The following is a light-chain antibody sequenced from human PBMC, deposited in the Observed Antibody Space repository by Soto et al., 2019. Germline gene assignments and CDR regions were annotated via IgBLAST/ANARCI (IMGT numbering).Light chain of an antibody. V-gene: IGLV2-14*01. J-gene: IGLJ1*01. Sequence: QSVLTQPASVSGSPGQSITISCTGTSSDVGRFNFVSWFQQHPGKAPKLLIYEVTKRPSGVSNRFSGSKSGNTASLTISGLQAEDEADYYCSSYTSSSTLEVFGTGTKVTVL. CDR1: SSDVGRFNF. CDR3: SSYTSSSTLEV. CDR2: EVT.